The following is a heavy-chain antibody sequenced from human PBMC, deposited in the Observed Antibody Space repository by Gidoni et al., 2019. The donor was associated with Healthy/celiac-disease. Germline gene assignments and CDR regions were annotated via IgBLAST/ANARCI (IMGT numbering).Heavy chain of an antibody. CDR3: ATGSQWLLDYYYGMDV. Sequence: QVQLVQSGAEVKKPGASVKVSCTVSGYTLPALSMHWVRQAPGKGLEWMGGFDPEDGETIYAQKFQGRVTMTEDTSTDTAYMELSSLRSEDTAVYYCATGSQWLLDYYYGMDVWGQGTTVTVSS. V-gene: IGHV1-24*01. CDR1: GYTLPALS. D-gene: IGHD5-12*01. CDR2: FDPEDGET. J-gene: IGHJ6*02.